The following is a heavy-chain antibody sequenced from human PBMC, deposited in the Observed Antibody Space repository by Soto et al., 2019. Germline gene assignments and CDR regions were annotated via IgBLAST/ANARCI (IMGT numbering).Heavy chain of an antibody. Sequence: QVQLVQSGAEVKKPGASVKVSCKASEYTFTNYYMPWVRQPPGQGLEWMGIINPSNGGTTYAQKFQGIVTMTRDTSTSTVYMELSSLRSEDTAVYYCARGSRLWFGESEYYFDYWGQGTLVTVSS. CDR2: INPSNGGT. CDR1: EYTFTNYY. J-gene: IGHJ4*02. D-gene: IGHD3-10*01. V-gene: IGHV1-46*01. CDR3: ARGSRLWFGESEYYFDY.